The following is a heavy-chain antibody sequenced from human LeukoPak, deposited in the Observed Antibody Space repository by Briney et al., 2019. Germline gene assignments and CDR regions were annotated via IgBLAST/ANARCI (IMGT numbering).Heavy chain of an antibody. CDR3: ARDWGIVGAHGAFDI. CDR1: GGSISSSSYY. Sequence: SETLSLTCTVSGGSISSSSYYWGWIRQPPGKGLEWIGSIYYSGSTYYNPSLKSRVTISVDTSKNQFSLKLSSVTAADTAVYYCARDWGIVGAHGAFDIWGQGTMVTVSS. V-gene: IGHV4-39*07. J-gene: IGHJ3*02. D-gene: IGHD1-26*01. CDR2: IYYSGST.